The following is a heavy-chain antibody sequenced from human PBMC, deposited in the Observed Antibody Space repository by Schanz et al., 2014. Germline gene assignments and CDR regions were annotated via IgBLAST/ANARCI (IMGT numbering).Heavy chain of an antibody. CDR3: ARGGYSSGWYDRDSARFDY. CDR2: IDPNGGAT. CDR1: GYTFTDYY. Sequence: QVQLVQSGAEVKKPGASVKVSCKASGYTFTDYYIHWVRQAPGQGLEWVGWIDPNGGATNHAQMLQGRVTITRDTSTSTAYMELRSLRSDDTAVYYCARGGYSSGWYDRDSARFDYWGQGTLVTVSS. V-gene: IGHV1-2*02. D-gene: IGHD6-19*01. J-gene: IGHJ4*02.